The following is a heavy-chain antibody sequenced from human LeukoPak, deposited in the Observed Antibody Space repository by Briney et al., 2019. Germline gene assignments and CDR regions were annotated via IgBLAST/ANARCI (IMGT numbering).Heavy chain of an antibody. CDR3: ARDITGYSQFDY. Sequence: GASVKVSCKSSVYTFTGYYMHWARQAPGQGLEWMGWINPNSGGTNYAQKFQGRVTMTRDTSISTAYMELSRLRSDDTAVYYCARDITGYSQFDYWGQGTLVTVSS. J-gene: IGHJ4*02. V-gene: IGHV1-2*02. CDR2: INPNSGGT. D-gene: IGHD5-18*01. CDR1: VYTFTGYY.